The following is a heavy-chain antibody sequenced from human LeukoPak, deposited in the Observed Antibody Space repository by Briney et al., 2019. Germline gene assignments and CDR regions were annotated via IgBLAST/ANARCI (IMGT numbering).Heavy chain of an antibody. J-gene: IGHJ5*02. CDR1: GGSISSSSYY. CDR2: IYYSGST. D-gene: IGHD3-22*01. CDR3: AGNSGSPYSGFDP. Sequence: SETLSLTCTVSGGSISSSSYYWGWIRQPPGKGLEWIGSIYYSGSTYYNPSLKSRVTISVDTSKNQFSLKLSSVTAADTAVYYCAGNSGSPYSGFDPWGRGTLVTVSS. V-gene: IGHV4-39*07.